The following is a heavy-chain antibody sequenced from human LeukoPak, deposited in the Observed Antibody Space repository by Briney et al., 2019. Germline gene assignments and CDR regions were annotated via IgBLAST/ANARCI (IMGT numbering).Heavy chain of an antibody. CDR3: ARHGGAAAAIDY. CDR2: IYYSGTT. V-gene: IGHV4-39*01. D-gene: IGHD6-13*01. J-gene: IGHJ4*02. CDR1: GGFVSSSSYY. Sequence: SETLSLTCTVSGGFVSSSSYYWGWIRQPPGKGLEWIGSIYYSGTTYYIPSLKSRITISVDTSKNQFSLKLNSVTAADTAVYYCARHGGAAAAIDYWGQGTLVTASS.